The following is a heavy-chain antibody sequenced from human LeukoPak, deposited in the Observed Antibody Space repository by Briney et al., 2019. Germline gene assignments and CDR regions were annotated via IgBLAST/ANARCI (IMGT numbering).Heavy chain of an antibody. V-gene: IGHV3-21*01. Sequence: PGGSLRLSCAASGFTFSSYAMSWVRQAPGKGLEWVSSISSSSSYIYYADSVKGRFTISRDNAKNSLYLQMNSLRAEDTAVYYCASLDIPDCSSTSCPINPRDYWGQGTLVTVSS. CDR1: GFTFSSYA. J-gene: IGHJ4*02. D-gene: IGHD2-2*01. CDR2: ISSSSSYI. CDR3: ASLDIPDCSSTSCPINPRDY.